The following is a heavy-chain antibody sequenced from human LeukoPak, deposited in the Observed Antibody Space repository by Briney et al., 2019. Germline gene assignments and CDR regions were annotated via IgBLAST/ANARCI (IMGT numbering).Heavy chain of an antibody. CDR1: GASISSSSYY. CDR2: IYYNGRT. J-gene: IGHJ4*02. V-gene: IGHV4-39*01. Sequence: SETLSLTCTVSGASISSSSYYWGWIRQPPGKGLEWIGTIYYNGRTYYNPSLKSRVTISVDTSKNQFALNLRFVTAADSAVYYCARYHDSSDYWGQGTLVTVSS. CDR3: ARYHDSSDY. D-gene: IGHD3-22*01.